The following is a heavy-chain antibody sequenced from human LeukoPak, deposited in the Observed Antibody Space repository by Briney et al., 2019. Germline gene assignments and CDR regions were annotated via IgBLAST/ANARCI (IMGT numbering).Heavy chain of an antibody. CDR2: IYYSGST. J-gene: IGHJ4*02. CDR1: GGSISSSSYY. CDR3: ARQVGYIYGVLDY. Sequence: SETLSLTCTVSGGSISSSSYYWGWIRQPPGKGLEWIGSIYYSGSTYYNPSLKRRVTISVDTSKNQFSLKLSSVTAADTAVYYCARQVGYIYGVLDYCGQGSLVTVYS. V-gene: IGHV4-39*01. D-gene: IGHD5-18*01.